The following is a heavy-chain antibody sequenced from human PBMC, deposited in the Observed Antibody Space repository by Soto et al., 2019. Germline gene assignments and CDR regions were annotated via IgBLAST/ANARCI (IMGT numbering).Heavy chain of an antibody. Sequence: PGGSLILSCAASGFAFSVSCMNWVRQAPGKGLEWLSYISSSSGTIYYADSVKGRFTISRDNTKNSLYLQMHSLRTEDTAVYYCARSAGDYWGQGTLVTVSS. CDR3: ARSAGDY. V-gene: IGHV3-48*04. J-gene: IGHJ4*02. CDR1: GFAFSVSC. CDR2: ISSSSGTI.